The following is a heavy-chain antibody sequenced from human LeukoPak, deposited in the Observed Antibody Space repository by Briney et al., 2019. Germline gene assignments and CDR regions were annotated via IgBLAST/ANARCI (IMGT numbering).Heavy chain of an antibody. CDR2: MYYSGST. Sequence: SETLSLTCTVPGDSISSYYWSWIRQPPGKGLDWIGYMYYSGSTNCNPSLKSRVTMSVDTSKNQFSLKLSSVTAADTAVYYCARVDGGSGWYYFDYWGQGTLVTVSS. CDR3: ARVDGGSGWYYFDY. CDR1: GDSISSYY. J-gene: IGHJ4*02. D-gene: IGHD6-19*01. V-gene: IGHV4-59*01.